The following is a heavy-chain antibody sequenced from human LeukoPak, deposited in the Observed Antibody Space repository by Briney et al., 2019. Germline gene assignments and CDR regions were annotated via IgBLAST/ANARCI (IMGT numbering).Heavy chain of an antibody. CDR1: GGSISSYY. D-gene: IGHD4-17*01. Sequence: PSETLSLTCTGSGGSISSYYWSWIRQPPGKGLEWIRYIYYSGSTNYNPSLKSRVTISVDTSKNQFSLKLSSVTAADTAVYYCARGGRDYGDHHFDYWGQGTLVTVSS. V-gene: IGHV4-59*01. CDR2: IYYSGST. J-gene: IGHJ4*02. CDR3: ARGGRDYGDHHFDY.